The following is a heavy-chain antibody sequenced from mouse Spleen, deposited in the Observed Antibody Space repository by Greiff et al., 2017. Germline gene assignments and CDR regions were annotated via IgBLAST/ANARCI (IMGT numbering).Heavy chain of an antibody. D-gene: IGHD1-3*01. CDR3: VRHRLKGYFDV. Sequence: EVKLVESGGGLVQPKGSLKLSCAASGFSFNTYAMNWVRQAPGKGLEWVARIRSKSHNYATYYADSVKDRFTISRDDSEIMLYLQMNNLKTEDTAMYDGVRHRLKGYFDVWGAGTTVTVSS. CDR2: IRSKSHNYAT. CDR1: GFSFNTYA. V-gene: IGHV10-1*01. J-gene: IGHJ1*01.